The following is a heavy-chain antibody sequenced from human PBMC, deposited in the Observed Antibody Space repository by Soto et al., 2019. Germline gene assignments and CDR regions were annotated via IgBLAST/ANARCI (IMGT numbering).Heavy chain of an antibody. V-gene: IGHV3-33*01. D-gene: IGHD3-22*01. CDR1: GFTFSSYG. Sequence: GGSLRLSCAASGFTFSSYGMHWVRQAPGKGLEWVAVIWYDGSNKYYADSVKGRFTISRDNSKNTLYLQMNSLRAEDTAVYYCATGFYYYDSSGPRSFDYWGQGTLVTSPQ. J-gene: IGHJ4*02. CDR2: IWYDGSNK. CDR3: ATGFYYYDSSGPRSFDY.